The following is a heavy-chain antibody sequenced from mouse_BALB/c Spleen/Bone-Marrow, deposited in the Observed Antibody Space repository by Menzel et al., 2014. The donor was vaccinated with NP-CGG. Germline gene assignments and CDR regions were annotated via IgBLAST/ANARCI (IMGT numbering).Heavy chain of an antibody. CDR2: IYPGNVNT. J-gene: IGHJ3*01. CDR3: ARGFGYDAWFDY. Sequence: QVQLMDSGPELVKPGAPVRISCKASGYTFTSYYIHWVKQRPGQGLEWIGWIYPGNVNTKYNEKFKVKATLTADKSSSAAYMQISSLTSEDSAVYFCARGFGYDAWFDYRGQGSLVTVSA. D-gene: IGHD2-2*01. V-gene: IGHV1S56*01. CDR1: GYTFTSYY.